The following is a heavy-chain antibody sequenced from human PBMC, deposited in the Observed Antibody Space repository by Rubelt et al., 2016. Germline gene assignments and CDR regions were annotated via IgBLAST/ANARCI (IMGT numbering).Heavy chain of an antibody. CDR2: IDWDDDK. CDR1: GFSLSTSGMC. CDR3: ARILLPDYYDSSGGMDV. J-gene: IGHJ6*02. V-gene: IGHV2-70*15. D-gene: IGHD3-22*01. Sequence: QVTLRESGPALVKPTQTLTLTCTFSGFSLSTSGMCVSWIRQPPGKALEWLARIDWDDDKYYSTSLKTRLTISKDTSKNLVVLTMTNMDPVDTATYYCARILLPDYYDSSGGMDVWGQGTTVTVSS.